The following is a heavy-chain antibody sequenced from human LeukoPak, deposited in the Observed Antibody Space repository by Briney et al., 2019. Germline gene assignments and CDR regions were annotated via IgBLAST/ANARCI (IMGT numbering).Heavy chain of an antibody. J-gene: IGHJ3*02. D-gene: IGHD6-13*01. CDR1: GGTFSSYA. CDR3: ARDWYSSSWYRWGAFDI. Sequence: SVKVSCKASGGTFSSYAISWVRQAPGQGLEWMGRIIPILGRANYAQKFQGRVTITADKSTSTAYMELSSLRSEDTAVYYCARDWYSSSWYRWGAFDIWGQGTMVTVSS. CDR2: IIPILGRA. V-gene: IGHV1-69*04.